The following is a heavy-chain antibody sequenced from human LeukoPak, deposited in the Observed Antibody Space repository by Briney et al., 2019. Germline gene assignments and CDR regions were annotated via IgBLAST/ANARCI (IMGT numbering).Heavy chain of an antibody. CDR2: INPSGGST. D-gene: IGHD4-17*01. CDR3: ARARAPGFVPYGEIDY. J-gene: IGHJ4*02. V-gene: IGHV1-46*01. CDR1: GYTFTSYY. Sequence: GASVKVSCKASGYTFTSYYMHWVRQAPGQGLEWMGIINPSGGSTSYAQKFQGRVTMTRDMSTSTVYMELSSLRSEDTAVYYCARARAPGFVPYGEIDYWGQGTLVTVSS.